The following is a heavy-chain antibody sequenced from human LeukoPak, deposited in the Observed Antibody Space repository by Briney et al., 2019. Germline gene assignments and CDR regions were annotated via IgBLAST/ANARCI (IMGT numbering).Heavy chain of an antibody. J-gene: IGHJ4*02. CDR2: IYYSGST. Sequence: SETLSLTCTVSGGSISSYYWSWIRQPPGKGLEWIGYIYYSGSTKYNPSLKSRVTISGDTSKNLFSLKLNSVTAADTAVYYCARLGAAEFDYWGQGTLVTVSS. CDR1: GGSISSYY. V-gene: IGHV4-59*01. D-gene: IGHD6-13*01. CDR3: ARLGAAEFDY.